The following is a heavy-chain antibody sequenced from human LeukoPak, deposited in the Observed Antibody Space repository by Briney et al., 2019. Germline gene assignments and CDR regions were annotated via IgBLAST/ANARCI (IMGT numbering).Heavy chain of an antibody. Sequence: GSSVKVSCKASGGTFSSYAISWVRQAPGQGLEWMRGIIPIFGTANYAQKFQGRVTITTDESTSTAYMELSSLRSEDTAVYYCASGRTVVAYQRSNWSDPWGRGTLVTVSS. D-gene: IGHD2-2*01. J-gene: IGHJ5*02. CDR2: IIPIFGTA. CDR1: GGTFSSYA. V-gene: IGHV1-69*05. CDR3: ASGRTVVAYQRSNWSDP.